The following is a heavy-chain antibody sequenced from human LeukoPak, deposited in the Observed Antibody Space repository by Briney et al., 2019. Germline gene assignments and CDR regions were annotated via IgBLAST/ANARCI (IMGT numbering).Heavy chain of an antibody. D-gene: IGHD6-6*01. CDR3: AVSSSSSGRYYYYGMDV. Sequence: SETLSLTCTVSGGSISSGGYYWSWIRQHPGKGLEWIGYIYHSGSTYYNPSLKSRVTISVDRSKNQFSLKLSSVTAADTAVYYCAVSSSSSGRYYYYGMDVWGQGTTVTVSS. CDR1: GGSISSGGYY. CDR2: IYHSGST. J-gene: IGHJ6*02. V-gene: IGHV4-30-2*01.